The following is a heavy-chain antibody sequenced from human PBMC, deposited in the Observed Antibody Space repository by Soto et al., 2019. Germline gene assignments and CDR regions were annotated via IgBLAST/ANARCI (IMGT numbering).Heavy chain of an antibody. CDR2: IKQDGSEQ. CDR1: GFTFSGYW. CDR3: AREAV. V-gene: IGHV3-7*05. Sequence: EVQLVESGGGLVQPGGSLRLSCAASGFTFSGYWMSWVRQAPGKGLEWVANIKQDGSEQFYVDSVQGRFTISRDNAKNSLYLQMNTPVAEDTAVYYCAREAVWGQGTTVTVSS. J-gene: IGHJ6*02.